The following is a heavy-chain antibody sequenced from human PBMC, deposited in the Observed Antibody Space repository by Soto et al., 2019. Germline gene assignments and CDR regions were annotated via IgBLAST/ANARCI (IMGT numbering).Heavy chain of an antibody. Sequence: PSETLSLTCTVSGGSISSGGYYWSWIRQHPGKGLEWIGYIYYSGSTYYNPSLKSRVTISVDTSKNLFSLKLSSVTAADTAVYYCARAQARSITIFGVVTGNDAFDIWGQGTMVTVSS. J-gene: IGHJ3*02. D-gene: IGHD3-3*01. CDR2: IYYSGST. CDR3: ARAQARSITIFGVVTGNDAFDI. CDR1: GGSISSGGYY. V-gene: IGHV4-31*03.